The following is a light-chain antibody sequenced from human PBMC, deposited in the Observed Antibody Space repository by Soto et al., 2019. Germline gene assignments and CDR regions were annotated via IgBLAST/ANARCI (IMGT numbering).Light chain of an antibody. V-gene: IGKV3-20*01. CDR3: QQYGSSPQT. Sequence: TQSPATLSVSPWERATPSCRASQSVSSSYLAWYQQKPGQAPRLLIYGASSRATGIPDRFSGSGSGTDFTLTISRLEPEDFAVYYCQQYGSSPQTFGQGTKVDIK. CDR1: QSVSSSY. CDR2: GAS. J-gene: IGKJ1*01.